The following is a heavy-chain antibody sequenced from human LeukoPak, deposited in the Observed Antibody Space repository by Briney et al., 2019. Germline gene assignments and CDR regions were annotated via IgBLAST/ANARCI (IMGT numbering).Heavy chain of an antibody. V-gene: IGHV4-34*01. CDR2: INHSGST. D-gene: IGHD3-3*01. Sequence: SETLSLTCAVYGGSFSGYYWSWIRQPPGKGLEWIGEINHSGSTNYNPSLKSRVTISVDTSKNQFSLKLSSVTAADTAVYYCARVDSWETIFGVVIFWGQGTLVTVSS. CDR1: GGSFSGYY. CDR3: ARVDSWETIFGVVIF. J-gene: IGHJ4*02.